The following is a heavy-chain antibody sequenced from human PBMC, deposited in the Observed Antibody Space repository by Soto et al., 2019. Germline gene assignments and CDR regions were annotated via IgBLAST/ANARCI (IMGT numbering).Heavy chain of an antibody. CDR1: GFTFSLYD. D-gene: IGHD3-10*01. CDR3: VRARGGEYFGEQLS. CDR2: IGTAADT. J-gene: IGHJ4*02. Sequence: EVRLVESGGGLVQPGGSLRLSCATSGFTFSLYDMYWVRQATGKSLEWVSAIGTAADTYYPGSVQGRFIISRDNVNSFLYLQMTSLRAGDTAVYYCVRARGGEYFGEQLSWGQGTLVTVSS. V-gene: IGHV3-13*04.